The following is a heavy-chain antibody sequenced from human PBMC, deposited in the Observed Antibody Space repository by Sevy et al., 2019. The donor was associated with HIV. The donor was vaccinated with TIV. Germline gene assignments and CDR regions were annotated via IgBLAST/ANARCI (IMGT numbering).Heavy chain of an antibody. CDR1: GFSLTTNGVG. J-gene: IGHJ5*02. CDR2: IYWDDDK. D-gene: IGHD3-10*01. CDR3: AHSEYYYGSGSFYKCGGLFAP. Sequence: SGPTLVKPTQTLTLTCTFSGFSLTTNGVGVGWIRQPPGKALEWLAVIYWDDDKRYRPSLKKRLTITKDTSKNQVVLTMTDMDPVDTATYYCAHSEYYYGSGSFYKCGGLFAPWGQGTLVTVSS. V-gene: IGHV2-5*02.